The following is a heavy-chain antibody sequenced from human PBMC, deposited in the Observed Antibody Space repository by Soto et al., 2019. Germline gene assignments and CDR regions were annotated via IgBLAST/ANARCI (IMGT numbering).Heavy chain of an antibody. D-gene: IGHD2-2*01. Sequence: EVQLVESGGGLVQPGGSLRLSYAASGFTFSSYWMSWVRQAPGKGLEWVANIKQDGSEKYYVDSVKGRFTISRDNAKNSLYLQMNSLRAEDTAVYYCARPVLPAAPEYFQHWGQGTLVTVSS. V-gene: IGHV3-7*03. CDR1: GFTFSSYW. J-gene: IGHJ1*01. CDR2: IKQDGSEK. CDR3: ARPVLPAAPEYFQH.